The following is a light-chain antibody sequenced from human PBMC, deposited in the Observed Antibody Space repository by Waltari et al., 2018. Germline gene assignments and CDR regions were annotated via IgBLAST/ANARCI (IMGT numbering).Light chain of an antibody. V-gene: IGKV1-5*03. CDR2: KAS. J-gene: IGKJ3*01. CDR3: QQYHSFSRFA. CDR1: QRITTW. Sequence: DIQMTQSPSTLSASVGDRVTITCRASQRITTWLAWYQQKPGRAPKLRISKASTLQSGVPSRCRASGSGTEFTLTISSLQPDDFATYYCQQYHSFSRFAFGPGTKVHLK.